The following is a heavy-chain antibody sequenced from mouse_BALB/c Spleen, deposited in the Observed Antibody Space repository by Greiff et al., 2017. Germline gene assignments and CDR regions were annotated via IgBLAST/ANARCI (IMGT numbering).Heavy chain of an antibody. CDR1: GFAFSSYD. CDR2: ISSGGST. Sequence: EVKLVESGGGLVKPGGSLKLSCAASGFAFSSYDMSWVRQTPEKRLEWVASISSGGSTYYPDSVKGRFTISRDNARNILYLQMSSLRSEDTAMYYCARVSYGSSYFDYWGQGTTLTVSS. J-gene: IGHJ2*01. V-gene: IGHV5-6-5*01. D-gene: IGHD1-1*01. CDR3: ARVSYGSSYFDY.